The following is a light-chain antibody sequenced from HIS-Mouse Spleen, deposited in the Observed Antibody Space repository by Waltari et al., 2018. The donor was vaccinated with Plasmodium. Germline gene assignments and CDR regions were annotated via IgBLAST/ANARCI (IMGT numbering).Light chain of an antibody. Sequence: EIVMTQSPATLSVSPGERATLSCRASQRVSSNLAWYQQKPGQAPRLRIYGASTRATGIPARFSGSGSGTEFTLTISSLQSEDFAVYYCQQYNNWSFTFGPGTKVDIK. V-gene: IGKV3-15*01. CDR3: QQYNNWSFT. J-gene: IGKJ3*01. CDR2: GAS. CDR1: QRVSSN.